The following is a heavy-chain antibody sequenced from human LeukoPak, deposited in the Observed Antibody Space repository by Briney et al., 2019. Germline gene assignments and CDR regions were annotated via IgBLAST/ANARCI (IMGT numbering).Heavy chain of an antibody. CDR2: ISGSGGST. V-gene: IGHV3-23*01. CDR1: GFTFSSYA. D-gene: IGHD3-22*01. CDR3: AKEIRASVLLYDSSGLRNAFDI. Sequence: GGSLRLSCAASGFTFSSYAMSWVRQAPGKGLEWVSAISGSGGSTYYADSVKGRFTISRDNSKNTLYLQMNSLRAEDTAVYYCAKEIRASVLLYDSSGLRNAFDIWGQGTMVTVSS. J-gene: IGHJ3*02.